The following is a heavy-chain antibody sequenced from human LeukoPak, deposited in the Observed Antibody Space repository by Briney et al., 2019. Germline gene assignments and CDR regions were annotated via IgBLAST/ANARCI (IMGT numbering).Heavy chain of an antibody. CDR2: ISSSSIYI. CDR1: GFTFSSYS. CDR3: ARAGGYCSSTSCYLTAFDI. D-gene: IGHD2-2*01. V-gene: IGHV3-21*01. Sequence: GGSLRLSCAASGFTFSSYSMNWVRQAPGKGLEWVSSISSSSIYIYYADSVKGRFTISRDNAKNSLYLQMNSLRAEDTAVYYCARAGGYCSSTSCYLTAFDIWGQGTMVTVSS. J-gene: IGHJ3*02.